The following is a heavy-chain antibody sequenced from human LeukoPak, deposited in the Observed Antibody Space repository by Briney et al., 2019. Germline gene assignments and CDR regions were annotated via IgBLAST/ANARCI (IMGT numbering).Heavy chain of an antibody. V-gene: IGHV5-51*01. CDR2: IYPDDSDT. Sequence: NPGESLKISCKTSGFTFTTHWIAWVRQMPGKGLEWMGIIYPDDSDTRCSPSFQGQVTISADKSVRTAYLQWSSLKASDTAMYYCARPNITSYYDSRGYDAFDVWGQGTMVTVSS. CDR1: GFTFTTHW. D-gene: IGHD3-22*01. J-gene: IGHJ3*01. CDR3: ARPNITSYYDSRGYDAFDV.